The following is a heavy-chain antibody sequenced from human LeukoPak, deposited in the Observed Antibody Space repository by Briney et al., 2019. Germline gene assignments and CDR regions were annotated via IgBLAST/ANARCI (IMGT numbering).Heavy chain of an antibody. CDR3: ARSLGYCSAGSCFPFDY. CDR2: IKQDGSDK. V-gene: IGHV3-7*05. D-gene: IGHD2-15*01. J-gene: IGHJ4*02. CDR1: GFTFSSYA. Sequence: GGSLRLSCAASGFTFSSYAMSWVRQAPGKGLEWVANIKQDGSDKYYVDSEKGRFTISRDNAKNSLYLQMNSLRAEDTAVYYCARSLGYCSAGSCFPFDYWGQGTLVTVSS.